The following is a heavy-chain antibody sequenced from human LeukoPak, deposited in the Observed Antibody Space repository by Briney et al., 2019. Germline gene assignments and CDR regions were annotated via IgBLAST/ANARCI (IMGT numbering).Heavy chain of an antibody. CDR1: GGSVTSGSYY. Sequence: PSETLSLTCTVSGGSVTSGSYYWSWIRQPPGKGLDWIGYIYYSGSTNSNPSLKSRVTISVDTSKNQFSLKLSSVTAADTAVYYCARGREYSSSWYALGYWGQGTWSPSPQ. CDR2: IYYSGST. CDR3: ARGREYSSSWYALGY. J-gene: IGHJ4*02. V-gene: IGHV4-61*01. D-gene: IGHD6-13*01.